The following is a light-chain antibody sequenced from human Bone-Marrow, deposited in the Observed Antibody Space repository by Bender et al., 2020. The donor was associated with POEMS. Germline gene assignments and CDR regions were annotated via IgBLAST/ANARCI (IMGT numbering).Light chain of an antibody. CDR1: ALPNQY. J-gene: IGLJ2*01. CDR3: QVWDSDNDPPVV. CDR2: KDS. Sequence: SYELTQPPSVSVSPGQTARITCSGDALPNQYAFWYQQKPGQAPVLVIYKDSERPSGIPERFSGSSSGTTVTLTISRVEAGDEADYFCQVWDSDNDPPVVFGGGTTLTVL. V-gene: IGLV3-25*02.